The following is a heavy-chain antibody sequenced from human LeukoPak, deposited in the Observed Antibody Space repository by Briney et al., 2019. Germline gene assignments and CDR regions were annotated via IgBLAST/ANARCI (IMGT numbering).Heavy chain of an antibody. V-gene: IGHV3-20*04. D-gene: IGHD3-22*01. CDR3: ARSRHSYDSSGFPHY. CDR1: GFNFDDYV. J-gene: IGHJ4*02. CDR2: INWNGGSR. Sequence: GGSLRLSCAASGFNFDDYVMSWVRRAPGKGLEWASGINWNGGSRGYADSVKGRFTISRDNAKNSLYLQMNSLRAEDTALYYCARSRHSYDSSGFPHYWGQGTLVTVSS.